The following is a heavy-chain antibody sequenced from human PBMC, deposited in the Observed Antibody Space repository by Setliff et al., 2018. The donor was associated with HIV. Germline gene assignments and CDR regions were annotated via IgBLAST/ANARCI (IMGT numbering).Heavy chain of an antibody. CDR2: ISWNGGSI. J-gene: IGHJ6*02. CDR1: GFTFDDHG. CDR3: ARGLHDILTGALDV. V-gene: IGHV3-20*04. D-gene: IGHD3-9*01. Sequence: ETLRLSCVVSGFTFDDHGMIWVRQGPGKGLEWVAGISWNGGSIGYIDSVKGRFTISRDNAENSVYLQMNSLRAEDTALYYCARGLHDILTGALDVWGQGTTVTVSS.